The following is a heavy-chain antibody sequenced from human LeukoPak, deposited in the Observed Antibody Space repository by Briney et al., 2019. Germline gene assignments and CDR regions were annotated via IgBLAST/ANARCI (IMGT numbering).Heavy chain of an antibody. CDR2: ISGSGGST. Sequence: PGGPLRLSCAASGFTFSSYAMSWVRQAPGKGLEWVSAISGSGGSTYYADSVKGRFTISRDNSKNTLYLQMNSLRAEDTAVYYCANDFWSGYYSDWFDPWGQGTLVTVSS. J-gene: IGHJ5*02. D-gene: IGHD3-3*01. V-gene: IGHV3-23*01. CDR1: GFTFSSYA. CDR3: ANDFWSGYYSDWFDP.